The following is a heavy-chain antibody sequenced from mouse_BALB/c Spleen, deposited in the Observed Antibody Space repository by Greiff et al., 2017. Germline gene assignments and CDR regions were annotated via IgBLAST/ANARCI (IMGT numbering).Heavy chain of an antibody. CDR1: GFTFSDYY. CDR3: ARDGYAMDY. CDR2: ISDGGSHT. Sequence: EVQLVESGGGLVKPGGSLKLSCAASGFTFSDYYMYWVRQTPEKRLEWVATISDGGSHTYYPDSVKGRFTISRDNAKNNLYLQMSSLKSEDTAMYYCARDGYAMDYWGQGTSVTVSA. V-gene: IGHV5-4*02. J-gene: IGHJ4*01.